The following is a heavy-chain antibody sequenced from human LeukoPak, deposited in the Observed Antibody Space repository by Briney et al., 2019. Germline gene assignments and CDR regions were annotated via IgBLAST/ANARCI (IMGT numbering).Heavy chain of an antibody. CDR3: ARVTGYFDY. J-gene: IGHJ4*02. CDR1: SGSISSRSYY. D-gene: IGHD3-10*01. CDR2: MYYSGST. V-gene: IGHV4-39*01. Sequence: SETLSLTCTVSSGSISSRSYYWGWIRQPPGKGLEWIGSMYYSGSTYYNPSLKSRVTISVDTSKNQFSLKLSSVTAADTAVYYCARVTGYFDYWGQGTLVTVSS.